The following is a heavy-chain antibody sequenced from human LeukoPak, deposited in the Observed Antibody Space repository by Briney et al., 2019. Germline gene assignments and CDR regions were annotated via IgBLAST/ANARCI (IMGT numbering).Heavy chain of an antibody. CDR3: ARVEGVLQYYYGMDV. CDR1: GFTFSNYW. J-gene: IGHJ6*02. D-gene: IGHD1-1*01. CDR2: INSDGSST. Sequence: GGSLRLSCQPSGFTFSNYWMHWVRQVPGPGRGWVSRINSDGSSTNYADSVKGRFTMSRDNAKNMVYLQMDNLRAEDTAVYYCARVEGVLQYYYGMDVWGQGTTVTVS. V-gene: IGHV3-74*01.